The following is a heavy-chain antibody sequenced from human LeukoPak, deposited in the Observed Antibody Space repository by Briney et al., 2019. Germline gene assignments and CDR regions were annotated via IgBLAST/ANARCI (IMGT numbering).Heavy chain of an antibody. CDR1: GGSISSSSYY. J-gene: IGHJ4*02. Sequence: SETLSLTCTVSGGSISSSSYYWGWIRQPPGKGLEWIGSIYYSGSTHYNPSLKSRVTISVDTSKNQFSLKLSSVTAADTAVYYCARHGTPVTFYYFDYWGQGTLVTVSS. CDR3: ARHGTPVTFYYFDY. D-gene: IGHD5-18*01. CDR2: IYYSGST. V-gene: IGHV4-39*01.